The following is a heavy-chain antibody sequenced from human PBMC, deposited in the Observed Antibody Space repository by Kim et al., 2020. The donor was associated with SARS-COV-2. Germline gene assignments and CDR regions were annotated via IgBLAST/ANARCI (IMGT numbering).Heavy chain of an antibody. Sequence: ASVKVSCKASGYTFTSYGISWVRQAPGQGLEWMGWISAYNGNTNYAQKLQGRVTMTTDTSTSTAYMELRSLRSDDTAVYYCARSSYSSGWSGGNDAFDIWGKGTMVTVSS. CDR3: ARSSYSSGWSGGNDAFDI. J-gene: IGHJ3*02. D-gene: IGHD6-19*01. CDR1: GYTFTSYG. V-gene: IGHV1-18*01. CDR2: ISAYNGNT.